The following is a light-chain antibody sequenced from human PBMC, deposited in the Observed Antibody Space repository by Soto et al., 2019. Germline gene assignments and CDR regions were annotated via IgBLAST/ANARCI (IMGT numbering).Light chain of an antibody. J-gene: IGKJ1*01. CDR1: QSISPW. Sequence: DIQMTQSPSTLSASVGDRVTITCRASQSISPWLAWYQQKPGKAPKLLIYKASSLESGVPSRFSGSGSGTEFTLTISSLQPDDFATYFCQQYNYYWTFGQGTKVDIK. CDR3: QQYNYYWT. V-gene: IGKV1-5*03. CDR2: KAS.